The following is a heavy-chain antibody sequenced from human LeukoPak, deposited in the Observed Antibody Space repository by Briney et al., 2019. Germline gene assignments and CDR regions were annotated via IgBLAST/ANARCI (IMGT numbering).Heavy chain of an antibody. Sequence: PGGSLRLSCAVSGITLNNYGMSWVRQAPGKGLEWVAGISDSGGSTKYADSVKGRFTISRDNLKNTLFLQMSSLRADDTAVYFCAKRGVVIRLFLVGFHKEAFYFESWGQGALVTVSS. CDR3: AKRGVVIRLFLVGFHKEAFYFES. J-gene: IGHJ4*02. CDR1: GITLNNYG. CDR2: ISDSGGST. D-gene: IGHD3/OR15-3a*01. V-gene: IGHV3-23*01.